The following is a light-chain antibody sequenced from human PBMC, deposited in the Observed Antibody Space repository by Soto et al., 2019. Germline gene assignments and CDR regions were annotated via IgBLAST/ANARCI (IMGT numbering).Light chain of an antibody. CDR3: LQDYTYPWT. J-gene: IGKJ1*01. CDR1: QAIRND. Sequence: AIQMTQSPSSLSASVGDRVTIACRASQAIRNDLGWYQQKPGKAPNLLIFGASNLQAGVPVRFSASGSGTNFTLTISNLQPEHFASYYCLQDYTYPWTFGQGTKVDI. V-gene: IGKV1-6*01. CDR2: GAS.